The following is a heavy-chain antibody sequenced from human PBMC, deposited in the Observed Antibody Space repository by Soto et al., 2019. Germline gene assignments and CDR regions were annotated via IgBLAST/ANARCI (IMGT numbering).Heavy chain of an antibody. Sequence: QVQLQESGPGLVKPSETLSLTCTVSGGSMSSYYWSWIRQPPGKGLDWIGYIYYSGSTNYNPSLKSRVTMSVDTPKNQFSLKLSSVTAADTAVYYCARRGYGPGFPYYYGMDVWGQGTTVTVSS. CDR1: GGSMSSYY. J-gene: IGHJ6*02. V-gene: IGHV4-59*01. CDR3: ARRGYGPGFPYYYGMDV. D-gene: IGHD3-10*01. CDR2: IYYSGST.